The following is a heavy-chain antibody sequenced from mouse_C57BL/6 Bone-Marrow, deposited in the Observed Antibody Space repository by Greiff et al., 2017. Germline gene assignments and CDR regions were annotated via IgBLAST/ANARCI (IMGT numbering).Heavy chain of an antibody. CDR3: ARNYYGSSYDY. D-gene: IGHD1-1*01. V-gene: IGHV5-6*02. CDR1: GFTFSSYG. CDR2: ISSGGSYT. J-gene: IGHJ2*01. Sequence: DVKLMESGGDLVKPGGSLKLSCAASGFTFSSYGMSWVRQTPDKRLEWVATISSGGSYTYYPDSVKGRFTISRDNAKNTLYLQMSSLKSEDTAMYYCARNYYGSSYDYWGQGTTLTVSS.